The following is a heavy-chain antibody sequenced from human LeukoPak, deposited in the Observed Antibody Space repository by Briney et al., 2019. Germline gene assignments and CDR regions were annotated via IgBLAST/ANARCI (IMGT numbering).Heavy chain of an antibody. CDR2: INPSGGST. J-gene: IGHJ1*01. CDR1: GYTFTSYY. D-gene: IGHD2-15*01. Sequence: ASVKVSCKASGYTFTSYYMHWVRQAPGQGLEWMGIINPSGGSTSYAQKFQGRVTMTRDTSTSTVYMELSSLRSEDTAVYYRARGSGDCSGGSCYATYFQHWGQGTLVTVSS. V-gene: IGHV1-46*01. CDR3: ARGSGDCSGGSCYATYFQH.